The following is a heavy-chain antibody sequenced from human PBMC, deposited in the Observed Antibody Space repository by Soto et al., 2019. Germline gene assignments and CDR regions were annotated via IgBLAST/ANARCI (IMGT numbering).Heavy chain of an antibody. J-gene: IGHJ4*02. CDR2: IYYTGST. CDR3: ARLGVYCSSTSCYNFDF. Sequence: QVQLQESGPGLVKPSQTLSLTCTVSGASITSGDYYWSWIRQHPGKGLEWIGHIYYTGSTSYNPSLKSRVTILLDTSKNQFSLNLNSVTAADTALFYCARLGVYCSSTSCYNFDFWGQGTLVTVSS. D-gene: IGHD2-2*02. V-gene: IGHV4-31*03. CDR1: GASITSGDYY.